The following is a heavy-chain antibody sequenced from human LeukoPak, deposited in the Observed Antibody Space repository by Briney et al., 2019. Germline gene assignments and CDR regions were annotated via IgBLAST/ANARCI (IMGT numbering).Heavy chain of an antibody. CDR2: IKQDGSEK. Sequence: GGSLRLSCAASGFSFSAYWINWIRQAPGKGLEWVANIKQDGSEKNYVDSVKGRFTISRDNAKNSVSLQMSSLTAEDTAMYFCARGVKQLVINWGRGTLVTVSS. J-gene: IGHJ4*02. CDR1: GFSFSAYW. D-gene: IGHD6-13*01. V-gene: IGHV3-7*04. CDR3: ARGVKQLVIN.